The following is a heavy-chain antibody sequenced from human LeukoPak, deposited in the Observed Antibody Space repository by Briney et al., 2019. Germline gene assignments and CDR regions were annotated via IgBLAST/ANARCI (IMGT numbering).Heavy chain of an antibody. Sequence: PGGSLRLSCAASGFNFNNFAMSWVRQAPGKGPEWLSAMTGPADTTYYAESVKGRFTISRDYSKSMVYLQMTSLRVEDTAIYYCAKGAEIAHWGQGTLVTVSS. V-gene: IGHV3-23*01. D-gene: IGHD2-21*01. CDR3: AKGAEIAH. CDR2: MTGPADTT. CDR1: GFNFNNFA. J-gene: IGHJ4*02.